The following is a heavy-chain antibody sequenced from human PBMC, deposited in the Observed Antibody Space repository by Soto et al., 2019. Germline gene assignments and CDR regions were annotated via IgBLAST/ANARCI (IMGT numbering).Heavy chain of an antibody. Sequence: GESLKISCKGSGYSFPSYWISWVRQMPGKGLEWMGRIDPSDSYTKYSPSFQGHVTISADKSISTAYLQWSSLKASDTAMYYCARLMAVSSSWQLYGMDVWGQGTTVTV. CDR2: IDPSDSYT. CDR1: GYSFPSYW. J-gene: IGHJ6*02. D-gene: IGHD6-13*01. V-gene: IGHV5-10-1*01. CDR3: ARLMAVSSSWQLYGMDV.